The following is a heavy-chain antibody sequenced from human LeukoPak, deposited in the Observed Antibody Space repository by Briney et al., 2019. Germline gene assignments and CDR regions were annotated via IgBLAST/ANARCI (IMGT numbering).Heavy chain of an antibody. Sequence: SVKVSCKASGGTFSSYAISWVRQAPGQGLEWMGGIIPIFGTAKYAQKLQGKVTMTTDTSTSTAYMELRSLRSDDTAVYYCARVRLRYFDWLPEAPCRWGQGTLVTVSS. J-gene: IGHJ4*02. V-gene: IGHV1-69*05. CDR1: GGTFSSYA. CDR3: ARVRLRYFDWLPEAPCR. CDR2: IIPIFGTA. D-gene: IGHD3-9*01.